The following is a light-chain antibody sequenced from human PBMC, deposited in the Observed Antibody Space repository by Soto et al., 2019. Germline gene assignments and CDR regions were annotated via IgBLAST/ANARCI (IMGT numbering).Light chain of an antibody. Sequence: EIVVTQSPGILSVSPGDRATLSCRASQSVSTNLAWYQQKPGQAPTLLIYAASTRATGIPARFTGSGFGTDLTLTFSSLQSEDFAVYYCQEYSKWPLFTFGPGTRVDIK. CDR3: QEYSKWPLFT. CDR1: QSVSTN. J-gene: IGKJ3*01. V-gene: IGKV3-15*01. CDR2: AAS.